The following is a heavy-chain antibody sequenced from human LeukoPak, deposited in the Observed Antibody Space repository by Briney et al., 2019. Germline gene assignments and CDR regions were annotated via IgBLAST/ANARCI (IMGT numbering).Heavy chain of an antibody. J-gene: IGHJ3*02. Sequence: ASVKVSCKVSGYTLTELSMHWVRQAPGKGLEWMGGFDPEDGETIYAQKFQGRVTMTEDTSTDTAYIELSSLRSEDTAVYYCATDRCFGGSFCHDAFDIWGQGTMVTVSS. CDR2: FDPEDGET. V-gene: IGHV1-24*01. D-gene: IGHD1-26*01. CDR3: ATDRCFGGSFCHDAFDI. CDR1: GYTLTELS.